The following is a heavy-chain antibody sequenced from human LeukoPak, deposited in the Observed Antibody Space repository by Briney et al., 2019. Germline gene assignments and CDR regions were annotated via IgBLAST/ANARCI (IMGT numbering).Heavy chain of an antibody. D-gene: IGHD3-10*01. J-gene: IGHJ4*02. CDR3: ARRSRGVLEY. Sequence: PGGSLRLSCAASGFTFTDYHMSWIRQAPGKGLEWVSYISNTGSTIYYVDSVKGRFTISRDIAKSSPYLQMSSLRAEDTAVYYCARRSRGVLEYWGQGTLVTVSS. CDR2: ISNTGSTI. CDR1: GFTFTDYH. V-gene: IGHV3-11*01.